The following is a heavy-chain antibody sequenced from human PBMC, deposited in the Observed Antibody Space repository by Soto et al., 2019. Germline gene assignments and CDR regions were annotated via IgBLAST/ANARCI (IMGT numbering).Heavy chain of an antibody. Sequence: QVQLQESGPGLVRPAGTLSLTCAVFGDSMNTNNWWSWVRQTPGKGLEWIGEIHHTGDTTYTPSLKSRVTMSLGKSEYHSSLRLTSVTAADTAVYYCARTRQSCTTSRCHDVYFDFWGRGTLVTVSS. D-gene: IGHD2-8*01. CDR1: GDSMNTNNW. CDR2: IHHTGDT. V-gene: IGHV4-4*02. CDR3: ARTRQSCTTSRCHDVYFDF. J-gene: IGHJ4*02.